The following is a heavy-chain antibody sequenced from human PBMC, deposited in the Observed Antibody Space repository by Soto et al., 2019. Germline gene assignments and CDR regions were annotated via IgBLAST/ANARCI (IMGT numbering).Heavy chain of an antibody. V-gene: IGHV1-18*01. J-gene: IGHJ4*02. Sequence: ASVKVSCKASGYTFTSYGISWVRQAPGQGLEWMGWISAYNGNTNYAQKLQGRVTMTTDTSTSTAYMELRSLRSDDTAVYYCAIVFFDILTGYSYYFDYWGRGTLVTVSS. CDR2: ISAYNGNT. CDR1: GYTFTSYG. D-gene: IGHD3-9*01. CDR3: AIVFFDILTGYSYYFDY.